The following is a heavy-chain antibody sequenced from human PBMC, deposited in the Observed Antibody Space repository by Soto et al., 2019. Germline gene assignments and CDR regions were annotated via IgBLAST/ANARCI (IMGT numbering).Heavy chain of an antibody. CDR1: GGSINSYY. CDR2: IYYSGST. CDR3: ARRWGDAFDI. D-gene: IGHD1-26*01. Sequence: SSETLSLTCTVSGGSINSYYWSWIRQPPGKGLEWIGYIYYSGSTNYNPSLKSRVTISVDTSKNQFSLKLSSVTAADTAVYYCARRWGDAFDIWGQGTMVTVSS. J-gene: IGHJ3*02. V-gene: IGHV4-59*01.